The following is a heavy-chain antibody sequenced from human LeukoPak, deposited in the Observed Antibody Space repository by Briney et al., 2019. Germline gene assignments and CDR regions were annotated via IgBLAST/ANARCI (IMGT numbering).Heavy chain of an antibody. D-gene: IGHD1-1*01. CDR3: ARLPTYNRNDYGLDV. CDR1: GGTFSSYA. CDR2: INPNSGGI. J-gene: IGHJ6*02. V-gene: IGHV1-2*02. Sequence: ASVKVSCKASGGTFSSYAISWVRQAPGQGLEWMGWINPNSGGINDAVKLQGRVTMTRVTSISTAYMELSRLRPDDTAVYYCARLPTYNRNDYGLDVWGQGTTVTVSS.